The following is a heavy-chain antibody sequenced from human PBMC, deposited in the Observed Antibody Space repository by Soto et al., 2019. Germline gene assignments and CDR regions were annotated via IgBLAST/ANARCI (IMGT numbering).Heavy chain of an antibody. CDR1: GFTFSSYA. Sequence: EVQLLESGGGLGQPGGSLRLSCAASGFTFSSYAMTWVRQAPGRGLEWVSAISGTGSPTYYADSVKARFTISRDNSKSTLYLQMNSLRADDTAVYYCARDMSGGTYNYYYGMDVWGQGTTVTVSS. J-gene: IGHJ6*02. V-gene: IGHV3-23*01. D-gene: IGHD1-26*01. CDR3: ARDMSGGTYNYYYGMDV. CDR2: ISGTGSPT.